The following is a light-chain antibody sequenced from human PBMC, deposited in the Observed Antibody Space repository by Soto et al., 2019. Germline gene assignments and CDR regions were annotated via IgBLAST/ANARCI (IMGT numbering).Light chain of an antibody. Sequence: QSVLTQPPSASGTPGQRISISCSGRTSNIGSNIVAWYQHLPGTAPNLLIYNNNQRPSGVPDQCFGSKSGSSASLAISARQHDDESHYYCAAGDDPLNGLVFGGGTKLTVL. CDR1: TSNIGSNI. J-gene: IGLJ3*02. CDR2: NNN. CDR3: AAGDDPLNGLV. V-gene: IGLV1-44*01.